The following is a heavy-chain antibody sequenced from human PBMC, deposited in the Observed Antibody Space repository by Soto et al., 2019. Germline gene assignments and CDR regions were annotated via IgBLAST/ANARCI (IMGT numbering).Heavy chain of an antibody. J-gene: IGHJ4*02. D-gene: IGHD3-16*01. Sequence: PSETLSLTCTVSGGSISSYYWSWIRQPAGKGLEWIGRIYTSGSTNYNPSLKSRVTISADTSRNQFSLKLSSVIAADTAVYYCARADPDASVGYWGQGTLVTVSS. CDR3: ARADPDASVGY. V-gene: IGHV4-4*07. CDR2: IYTSGST. CDR1: GGSISSYY.